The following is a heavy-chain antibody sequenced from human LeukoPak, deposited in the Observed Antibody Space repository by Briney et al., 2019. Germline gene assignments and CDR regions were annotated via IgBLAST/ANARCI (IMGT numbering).Heavy chain of an antibody. Sequence: SETLSLTCAVYGGSFSGYYWSWIRQPPGKGLEWIGEINHSGSTNYNPSLKSRVTISVDTSKNQFSLKLSSVTAADTAVYYCASLGYCSGGSCYFHDYWGQGTLVTVSS. CDR3: ASLGYCSGGSCYFHDY. CDR1: GGSFSGYY. D-gene: IGHD2-15*01. CDR2: INHSGST. J-gene: IGHJ4*02. V-gene: IGHV4-34*01.